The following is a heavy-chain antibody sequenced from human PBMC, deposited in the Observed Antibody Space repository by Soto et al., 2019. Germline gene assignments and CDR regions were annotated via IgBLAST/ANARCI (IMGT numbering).Heavy chain of an antibody. CDR1: GDTFSSYA. J-gene: IGHJ3*02. V-gene: IGHV1-69*01. Sequence: SSLKVYCKSSGDTFSSYAISWVRNKKEQVLEWMGGIIPIFGTANYAQKFQGRVTITADESTSTAYMELSSLRSEDTAVYYCARDWEGDSSSPRGAFDIWGQRTMVTGS. CDR2: IIPIFGTA. D-gene: IGHD6-6*01. CDR3: ARDWEGDSSSPRGAFDI.